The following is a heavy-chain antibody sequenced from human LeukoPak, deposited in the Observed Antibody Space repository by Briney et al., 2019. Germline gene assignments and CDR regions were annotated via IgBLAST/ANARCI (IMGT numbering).Heavy chain of an antibody. J-gene: IGHJ3*02. CDR1: GFTFSRYS. V-gene: IGHV3-48*02. CDR3: ANFDIVVPLNMGVPFDI. D-gene: IGHD2-2*01. Sequence: GGPLRLSCAASGFTFSRYSMNWVRQAPGKGLEWVSYISSRSSTIYYADSVKGRFTISRDNAKNSLYLQMNSLRDEDTAVYYCANFDIVVPLNMGVPFDIWGQGTMVTVSS. CDR2: ISSRSSTI.